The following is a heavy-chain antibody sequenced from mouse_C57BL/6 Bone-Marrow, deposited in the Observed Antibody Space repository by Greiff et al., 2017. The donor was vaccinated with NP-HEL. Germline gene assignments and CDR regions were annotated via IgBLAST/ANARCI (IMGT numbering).Heavy chain of an antibody. CDR3: ARVYYGSRGYFDY. D-gene: IGHD1-1*01. J-gene: IGHJ2*01. V-gene: IGHV5-17*01. CDR2: ISSGSSTI. Sequence: EVKLMESGGGLVKPGGSLKLSCAASGFTFSDYGMHWVRQAPEKGLEWVAYISSGSSTIYYADTVKGRFTISRDNAKNNLFLQMTSLRSEDTAMYYCARVYYGSRGYFDYWGQGTTLTVSS. CDR1: GFTFSDYG.